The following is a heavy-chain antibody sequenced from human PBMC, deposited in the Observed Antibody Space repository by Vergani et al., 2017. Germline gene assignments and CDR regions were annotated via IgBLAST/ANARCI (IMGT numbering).Heavy chain of an antibody. CDR2: ISSDGSNK. D-gene: IGHD6-13*01. CDR1: GFTFSSYG. CDR3: AKETVGSSWYLQHSYLDY. J-gene: IGHJ4*02. V-gene: IGHV3-30*18. Sequence: QVQLVESGGGVVQPGRSLRLSCAASGFTFSSYGMHWVRQAPGKGLEWVAVISSDGSNKYYADSVKGRFTISRDNSNNTLYRQMNSLRAEDTAVYYGAKETVGSSWYLQHSYLDYWGQGTLVSVSS.